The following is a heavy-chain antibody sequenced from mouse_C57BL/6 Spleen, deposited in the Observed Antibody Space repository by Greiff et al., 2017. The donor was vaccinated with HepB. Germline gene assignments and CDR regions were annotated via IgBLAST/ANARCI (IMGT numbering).Heavy chain of an antibody. Sequence: VKLQQPGAELVKPGASVKMSCKASGYTFTSYWITWVKQRPGQGLEWIGDIYPGSGSTNYNEKFKGKATLTVDTSSSTAYMQLSSLTSDDSAVYYCARLSTTVVASNFDYWGQGTTLTVSS. D-gene: IGHD1-1*01. CDR2: IYPGSGST. J-gene: IGHJ2*01. CDR3: ARLSTTVVASNFDY. V-gene: IGHV1-55*01. CDR1: GYTFTSYW.